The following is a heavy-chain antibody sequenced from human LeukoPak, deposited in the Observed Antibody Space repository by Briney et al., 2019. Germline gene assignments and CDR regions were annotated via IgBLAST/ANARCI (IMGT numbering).Heavy chain of an antibody. CDR1: GGSISSYY. V-gene: IGHV4-59*01. CDR3: ARARDSGWYVRDSEYYFDY. D-gene: IGHD6-19*01. J-gene: IGHJ4*02. CDR2: IYYSGST. Sequence: SETLSLTCTVSGGSISSYYWSWIRQPPGKGLEWIGYIYYSGSTNYNPSLKSRVTISVDTSKNQFSLKLSSVTAADTAVYYCARARDSGWYVRDSEYYFDYWGQGTLVTVSS.